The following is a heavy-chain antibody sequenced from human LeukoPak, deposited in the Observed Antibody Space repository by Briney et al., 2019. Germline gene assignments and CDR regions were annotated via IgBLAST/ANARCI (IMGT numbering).Heavy chain of an antibody. CDR3: ARDYDSSGSTDY. D-gene: IGHD3-22*01. V-gene: IGHV1-69*04. CDR2: IIPILGIA. Sequence: SVKVSCKASGGTFSSYAIIWVRQAPGQGLEWMGRIIPILGIANYAQKFQGRVTITADKSTSTAYMELSSLRSEDTAVYYCARDYDSSGSTDYWGQGTLVTVSS. CDR1: GGTFSSYA. J-gene: IGHJ4*02.